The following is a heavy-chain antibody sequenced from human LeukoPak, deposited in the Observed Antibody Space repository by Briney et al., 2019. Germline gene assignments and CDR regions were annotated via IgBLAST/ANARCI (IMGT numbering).Heavy chain of an antibody. J-gene: IGHJ5*02. Sequence: SETLSLTCAVYGGSSSGYYWSWIRQPPGKGLEWIGEINHSGSTNYNPSLKSRVTISVDTSKNQFSLKLSSVTAADTAVYYCARVQNSMVRGVIDNWFDPWGQGTLVTVSS. D-gene: IGHD3-10*01. CDR2: INHSGST. CDR1: GGSSSGYY. CDR3: ARVQNSMVRGVIDNWFDP. V-gene: IGHV4-34*01.